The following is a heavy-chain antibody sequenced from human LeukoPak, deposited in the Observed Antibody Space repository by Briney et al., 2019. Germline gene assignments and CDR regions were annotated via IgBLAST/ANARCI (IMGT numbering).Heavy chain of an antibody. J-gene: IGHJ4*02. D-gene: IGHD6-19*01. V-gene: IGHV4-39*07. Sequence: SETLSLTCTVSGGSISSSSYYWGWIRQPPGKGLEWIGSIYYSGSTNYNPSLKSRVTISLDTSKNQFSLKLSSVTSADTAVYYCAREGRVAGTGGEFGYWGQGTLVTVSS. CDR2: IYYSGST. CDR1: GGSISSSSYY. CDR3: AREGRVAGTGGEFGY.